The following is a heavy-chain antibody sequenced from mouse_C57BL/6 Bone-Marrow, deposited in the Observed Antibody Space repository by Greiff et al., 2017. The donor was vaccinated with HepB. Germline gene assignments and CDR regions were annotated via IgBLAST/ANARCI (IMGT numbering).Heavy chain of an antibody. CDR3: ARERRREFAY. CDR2: ISYDGSN. Sequence: EVKLQESGPGLVKPSQSLSLTCSVPGYSITSGYYWNWIRQFPGNKLEWMGYISYDGSNNYNPSLKNRISITRDTSKNQFFLKLNSVTTEDTATYYCARERRREFAYWGQGTLVTVSA. V-gene: IGHV3-6*01. J-gene: IGHJ3*01. CDR1: GYSITSGYY.